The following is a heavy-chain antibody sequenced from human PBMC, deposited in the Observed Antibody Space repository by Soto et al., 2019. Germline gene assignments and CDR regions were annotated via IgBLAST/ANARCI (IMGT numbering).Heavy chain of an antibody. J-gene: IGHJ5*02. CDR1: GGSISSGGYY. Sequence: PSETLSLTCTVSGGSISSGGYYWSWIRQHPGKGLEWIGYIYYSGSTYYNPSLKGRVTISVDTSKNQFSLKLSSVTAADTAVYYCARVPYCSSTSSWYWFDPWGQGTLVTVSS. CDR2: IYYSGST. V-gene: IGHV4-31*03. D-gene: IGHD2-2*01. CDR3: ARVPYCSSTSSWYWFDP.